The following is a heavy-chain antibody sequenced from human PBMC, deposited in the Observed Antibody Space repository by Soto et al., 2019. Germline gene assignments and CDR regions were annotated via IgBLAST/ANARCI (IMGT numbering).Heavy chain of an antibody. CDR1: GFSFSSFA. D-gene: IGHD5-18*01. Sequence: PGGSLRLSCEASGFSFSSFAMNWVRQASGKGLEWVSYISDDGASIYYADSLKVRFTISRDNAKNSLSLQMNKLRAEDTAVYYCAKENSVQAWLHHFDHWGLGTLVTVSS. CDR2: ISDDGASI. CDR3: AKENSVQAWLHHFDH. V-gene: IGHV3-48*03. J-gene: IGHJ4*02.